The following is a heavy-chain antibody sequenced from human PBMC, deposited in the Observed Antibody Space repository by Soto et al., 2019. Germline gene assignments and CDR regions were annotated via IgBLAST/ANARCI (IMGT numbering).Heavy chain of an antibody. D-gene: IGHD1-26*01. V-gene: IGHV1-24*01. CDR1: GYTLTELS. CDR2: FDPGDGET. CDR3: ATLVGATSWIDP. Sequence: GASVKVSCKVSGYTLTELSMHWVRQAPGKGLEWMGGFDPGDGETIYAQKFQGRVTMTEDTSTDTAYMELSSLRSEDTAVYYCATLVGATSWIDPWGQGTLVTVSS. J-gene: IGHJ5*02.